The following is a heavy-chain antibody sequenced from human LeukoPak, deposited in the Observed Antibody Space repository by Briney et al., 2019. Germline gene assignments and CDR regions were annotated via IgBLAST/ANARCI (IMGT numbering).Heavy chain of an antibody. CDR1: GFTFSSYA. V-gene: IGHV3-23*01. CDR2: ISGSGGNT. J-gene: IGHJ4*02. Sequence: GGSLRLSCTTSGFTFSSYAMSWVRQAPGKGLEWVSTISGSGGNTYYADSVKGRFTISRDNSKNTLYLQMNSLRADDTAAYYCANYGGTYWYYFDHWGQGTLVIVSS. D-gene: IGHD1-26*01. CDR3: ANYGGTYWYYFDH.